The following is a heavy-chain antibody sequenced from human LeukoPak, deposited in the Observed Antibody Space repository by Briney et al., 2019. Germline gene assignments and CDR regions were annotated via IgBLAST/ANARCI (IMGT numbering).Heavy chain of an antibody. D-gene: IGHD5-24*01. V-gene: IGHV3-23*01. Sequence: GGTLRLSCAASGFTFSSYGMTWVRQAPGKGREWGSGISGRGRNTLYADSVKGRFTIARDNSENTLYLQMNSVRDADTAVYYCAKDPEKWLQLRLGFSDWGQGTLVTVSS. J-gene: IGHJ4*02. CDR2: ISGRGRNT. CDR1: GFTFSSYG. CDR3: AKDPEKWLQLRLGFSD.